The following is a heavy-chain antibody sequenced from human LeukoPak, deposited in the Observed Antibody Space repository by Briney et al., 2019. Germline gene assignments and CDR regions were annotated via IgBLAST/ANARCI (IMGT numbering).Heavy chain of an antibody. CDR1: GGSFSGYY. CDR3: ARGGWHSSSWYFDY. J-gene: IGHJ4*02. D-gene: IGHD6-13*01. CDR2: ITHGGST. V-gene: IGHV4-34*01. Sequence: PSETLSLTCAVYGGSFSGYYWSWIRQPPGKGLEWIGEITHGGSTNYNPSLKSRVTISVDTSKNQFSLELNSVTAADTAVYYCARGGWHSSSWYFDYWGQGTLATVSS.